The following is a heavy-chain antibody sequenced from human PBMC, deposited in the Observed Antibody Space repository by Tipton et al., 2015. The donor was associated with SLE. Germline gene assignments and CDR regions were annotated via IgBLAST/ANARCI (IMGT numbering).Heavy chain of an antibody. Sequence: QLVQSGAEVKKPGSSVKVSCKASGGTFSSYGISWVRQAPGQGLEWMGRIIPIFGTANYAQKFQGRVTITADESTSTAYMELSSLRSEDTAVYYCARDGYVWAYGSGSYYETPWFDPWGQGTLVTVSS. J-gene: IGHJ5*02. D-gene: IGHD3-10*01. V-gene: IGHV1-69*15. CDR2: IIPIFGTA. CDR3: ARDGYVWAYGSGSYYETPWFDP. CDR1: GGTFSSYG.